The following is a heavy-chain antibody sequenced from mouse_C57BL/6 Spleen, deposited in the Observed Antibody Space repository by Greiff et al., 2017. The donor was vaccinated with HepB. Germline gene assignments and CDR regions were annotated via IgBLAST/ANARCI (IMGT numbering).Heavy chain of an antibody. CDR2: ISSGGDYI. J-gene: IGHJ1*03. CDR1: GFTFSSYA. CDR3: TRDYYGSSYFDV. D-gene: IGHD1-1*01. Sequence: EVMLVESGEGLVKPGGSLKLSCAASGFTFSSYAMSWVRQTPEKRLEWVAYISSGGDYIYYADTVKGRVTISRDNARNTLYLQMSSLKSEDTAIYYCTRDYYGSSYFDVWGTGTTVTVSS. V-gene: IGHV5-9-1*02.